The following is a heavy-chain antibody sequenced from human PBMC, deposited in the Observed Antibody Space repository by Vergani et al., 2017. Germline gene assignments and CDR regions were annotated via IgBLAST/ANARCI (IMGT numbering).Heavy chain of an antibody. CDR2: IYYSGST. D-gene: IGHD3-10*01. J-gene: IGHJ6*02. CDR3: SIDCLVRGYEYYYYYGMDV. V-gene: IGHV4-59*11. Sequence: QVQLQESGPGLVKPSETLSLTCTVSGGSISSHYWSWIRQPPGQGLEWIGYIYYSGSTNYNPSLKGRVTMSVDTSKNQFSLKLSPVTAADTAVYYCSIDCLVRGYEYYYYYGMDVWGQGTTVTVSS. CDR1: GGSISSHY.